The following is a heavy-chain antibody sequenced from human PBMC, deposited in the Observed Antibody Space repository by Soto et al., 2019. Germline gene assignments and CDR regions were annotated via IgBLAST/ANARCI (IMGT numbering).Heavy chain of an antibody. J-gene: IGHJ6*02. CDR3: ARDLWGYCGTDCYPLDV. CDR2: VYYSGST. Sequence: PSETLSLTCAVSGGSIISTNWWSWVRQPPGKGLEWIGEVYYSGSTNYNPSLKSRVTLSIDKSKNQFSLKLTSMTAADTAVYYWARDLWGYCGTDCYPLDVWGQGTTVTVSS. V-gene: IGHV4-4*02. CDR1: GGSIISTNW. D-gene: IGHD2-21*02.